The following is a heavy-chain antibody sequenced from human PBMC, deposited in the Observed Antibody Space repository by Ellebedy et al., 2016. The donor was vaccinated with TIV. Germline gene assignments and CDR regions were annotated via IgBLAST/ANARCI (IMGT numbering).Heavy chain of an antibody. CDR1: GFTFSSYG. J-gene: IGHJ6*02. CDR3: AKDLLLLWFGASMDV. CDR2: LRYDGSNK. D-gene: IGHD3-10*01. V-gene: IGHV3-30*02. Sequence: PGGSLRLSCAASGFTFSSYGMHWVRQAPGKGLEWVAFLRYDGSNKYYADSVKGRFTISRDNSKNTLYLQMSSLRAEDTAIYYCAKDLLLLWFGASMDVWGQGTTVTVSS.